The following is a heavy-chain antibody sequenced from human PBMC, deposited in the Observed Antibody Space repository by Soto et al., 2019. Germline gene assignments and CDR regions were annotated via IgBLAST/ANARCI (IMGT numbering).Heavy chain of an antibody. CDR1: GFSLSTSGVG. V-gene: IGHV2-5*02. D-gene: IGHD5-12*01. J-gene: IGHJ4*02. CDR3: EHIPPPYSGWLQTTFDY. Sequence: QITLKESGPTLVKPTQTLTLTCTFSGFSLSTSGVGVGWIRQPPGKALEWLALIYWDDDKRYSPSLKSRLTISKDTSKSQVVLTMNNMDPVDTATYYCEHIPPPYSGWLQTTFDYWGQGTLVTVSS. CDR2: IYWDDDK.